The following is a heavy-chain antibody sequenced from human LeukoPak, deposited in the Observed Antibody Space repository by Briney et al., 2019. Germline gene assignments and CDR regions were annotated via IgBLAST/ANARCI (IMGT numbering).Heavy chain of an antibody. CDR2: INQDGSEK. V-gene: IGHV3-7*01. D-gene: IGHD2/OR15-2a*01. Sequence: GGSLRLSCAASGFTFTNHWMSWVRQAPGKGLEWVANINQDGSEKFYVDSVNGRFTISRDNAKNSRYLQMNSLRAEDTVVYYCAEGTTAWGQGTLVTVSS. J-gene: IGHJ5*02. CDR1: GFTFTNHW. CDR3: AEGTTA.